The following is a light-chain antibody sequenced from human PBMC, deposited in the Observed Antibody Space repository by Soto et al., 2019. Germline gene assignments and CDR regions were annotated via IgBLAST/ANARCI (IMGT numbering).Light chain of an antibody. V-gene: IGLV2-11*01. CDR3: SSYTSTTVV. CDR1: GSDVSGYNF. CDR2: DVN. J-gene: IGLJ2*01. Sequence: QSALTQPRSVSGSPGQSVTISCTGAGSDVSGYNFLSWYQQYPGKAPKVIIYDVNKRPSGVPDRFSGSKSGKAASLTISGLQAEDEADYYCSSYTSTTVVFGGGTKLTVL.